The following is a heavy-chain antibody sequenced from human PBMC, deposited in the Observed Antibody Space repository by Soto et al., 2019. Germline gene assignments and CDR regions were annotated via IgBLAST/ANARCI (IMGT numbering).Heavy chain of an antibody. Sequence: PGGSLRLSCAASGFTFSSYSMNWVRQAPGKGLEWVSSISSSSSYIYYADSVKGRFTISRDNAKNSLYLQMNSLRAEDTALYYCARDLEDIVVVPAPDYWGQGTLVTVSS. CDR1: GFTFSSYS. V-gene: IGHV3-21*01. D-gene: IGHD2-2*01. CDR3: ARDLEDIVVVPAPDY. J-gene: IGHJ4*02. CDR2: ISSSSSYI.